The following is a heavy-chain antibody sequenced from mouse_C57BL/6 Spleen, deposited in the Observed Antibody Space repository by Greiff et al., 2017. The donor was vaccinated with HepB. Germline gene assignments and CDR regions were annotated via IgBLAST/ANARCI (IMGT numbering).Heavy chain of an antibody. CDR1: GYTFTSYG. CDR3: ARKNDYDDY. D-gene: IGHD2-4*01. Sequence: QVQLQLSGAELARPGASVKLSCKASGYTFTSYGISWVKQRTGQGLEWIGEIYPRSGNTYYNEKFKGKATLTADKSSSTAYMELRSLTSEDSAVYFCARKNDYDDYWGQGTTLTVSS. J-gene: IGHJ2*01. V-gene: IGHV1-81*01. CDR2: IYPRSGNT.